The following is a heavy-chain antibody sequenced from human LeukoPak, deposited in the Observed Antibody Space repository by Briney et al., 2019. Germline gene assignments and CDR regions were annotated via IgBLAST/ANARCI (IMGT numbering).Heavy chain of an antibody. CDR2: IYYSGST. J-gene: IGHJ5*02. CDR1: GGSISSYY. CDR3: ARAAVTVNWFDP. D-gene: IGHD4-17*01. V-gene: IGHV4-59*01. Sequence: SETLSLTCTVSGGSISSYYWSWIRQPPGKGLEWIGYIYYSGSTNYNPSLKSRVTISVDTSKNQFSLKLSSVTAADTAVYYCARAAVTVNWFDPWGQGTLVTVSS.